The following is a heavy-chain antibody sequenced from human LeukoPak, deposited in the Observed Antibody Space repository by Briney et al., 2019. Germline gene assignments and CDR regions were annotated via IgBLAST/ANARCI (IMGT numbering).Heavy chain of an antibody. D-gene: IGHD3-22*01. Sequence: ASVKVSCKVSGYTLTELSMHWVRQAPGKGLEWMGGFDPEDGETIYAQKFQGRVTMTRDTSTSTVYMELSSLRSEDTAVYYCASHQVKYDSSFVDYWGQGTLVTVSS. V-gene: IGHV1-24*01. CDR1: GYTLTELS. CDR2: FDPEDGET. J-gene: IGHJ4*02. CDR3: ASHQVKYDSSFVDY.